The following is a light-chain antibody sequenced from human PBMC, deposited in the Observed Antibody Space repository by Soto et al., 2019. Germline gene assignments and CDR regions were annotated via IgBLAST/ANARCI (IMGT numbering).Light chain of an antibody. Sequence: DVVLTQSPLSLPVALGQPASISCRSSQSLVFSDGNTYLNWFQQRPGQSPRRLIYKVSNRDSGVPVIFSGGGSVIDLTLKIIRVEAEDVGVYYCMQGTRWLWTFGQVTKVEIK. CDR3: MQGTRWLWT. J-gene: IGKJ1*01. CDR2: KVS. V-gene: IGKV2-30*01. CDR1: QSLVFSDGNTY.